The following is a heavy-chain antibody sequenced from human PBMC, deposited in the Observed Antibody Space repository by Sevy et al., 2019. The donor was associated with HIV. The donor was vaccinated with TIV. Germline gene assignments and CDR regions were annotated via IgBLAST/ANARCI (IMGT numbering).Heavy chain of an antibody. V-gene: IGHV1-69*13. J-gene: IGHJ3*02. CDR3: ARDRDITFGGGDAFDI. CDR2: IIPIFHSA. Sequence: ASVKVSCKASGGTIGTYSLSWLRQAPGQGFEWMGGIIPIFHSANYAQNFQGRVTITADESTSTAYMELSSLRPEDSAVYYCARDRDITFGGGDAFDIWGHGTMVTVSS. CDR1: GGTIGTYS. D-gene: IGHD3-16*01.